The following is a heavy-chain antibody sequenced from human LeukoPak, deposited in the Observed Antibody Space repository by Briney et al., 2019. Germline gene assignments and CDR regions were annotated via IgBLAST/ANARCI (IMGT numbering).Heavy chain of an antibody. CDR2: ISSSGSTI. D-gene: IGHD7-27*01. J-gene: IGHJ3*02. Sequence: GGSLRLSCAASGFTFSSYEMNWVRQAPGKGLEWVSYISSSGSTIYYADSVKGRFTISRDNAKNSLYLQMNGLRAEDTAVYYCAALGDAFDIWGQGTMVTVSS. CDR3: AALGDAFDI. CDR1: GFTFSSYE. V-gene: IGHV3-48*03.